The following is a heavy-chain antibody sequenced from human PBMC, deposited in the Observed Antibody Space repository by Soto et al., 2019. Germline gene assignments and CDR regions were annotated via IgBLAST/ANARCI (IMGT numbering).Heavy chain of an antibody. D-gene: IGHD1-1*01. Sequence: GGSLRLSCAASGFTFTSYGMHWVREAPGKGLERVAVISYDGSNKYYADSVKGRFTISRDNCTDRMQLQMHSRRAEDTAVYYCAKDRSKDGYNSPLFDCWGQGTLVTVSS. J-gene: IGHJ4*02. CDR3: AKDRSKDGYNSPLFDC. V-gene: IGHV3-30*18. CDR1: GFTFTSYG. CDR2: ISYDGSNK.